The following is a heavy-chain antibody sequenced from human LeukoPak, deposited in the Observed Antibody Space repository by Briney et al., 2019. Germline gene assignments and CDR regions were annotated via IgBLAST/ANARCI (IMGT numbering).Heavy chain of an antibody. CDR2: IIPIFGTA. CDR1: GGTFSSYA. Sequence: GASVKVSCKASGGTFSSYAISWVRQAPGQGLEWMGGIIPIFGTANYAQKFQGRVTITADESTSTAYMELSSLRSEDTAVYYCARALGVGELEITQRRGGYYYYMDVWGKGTTVTISS. CDR3: ARALGVGELEITQRRGGYYYYMDV. D-gene: IGHD1-26*01. J-gene: IGHJ6*03. V-gene: IGHV1-69*13.